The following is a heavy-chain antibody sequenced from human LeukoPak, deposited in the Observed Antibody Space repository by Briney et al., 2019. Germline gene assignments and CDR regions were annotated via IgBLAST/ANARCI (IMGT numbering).Heavy chain of an antibody. CDR1: GFTHSSLV. Sequence: PGGSLTLFCVASGFTHSSLVMSWVPQAPGKGLEWVSTFSGGSGNTYYADCGKGRFTIYRDNSKNTLYLQMNSMRAEDTALYYCAKRESKSFEYWGQGTLVTVSS. J-gene: IGHJ4*02. V-gene: IGHV3-23*01. CDR3: AKRESKSFEY. CDR2: FSGGSGNT. D-gene: IGHD5-24*01.